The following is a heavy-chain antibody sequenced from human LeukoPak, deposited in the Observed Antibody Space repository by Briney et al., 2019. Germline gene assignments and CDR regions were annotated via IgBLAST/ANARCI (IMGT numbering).Heavy chain of an antibody. J-gene: IGHJ4*02. CDR2: ISPYSGDT. Sequence: ASVKVSCKASGYSFISYDFVWVRQAPGQGLEWMGWISPYSGDTDYTQNFEGRLTLTTDTSTTTAFMELRDLRSDDTAVYFCARAYKGPAGPYQFQYWGQGTLVTVSS. V-gene: IGHV1-18*01. CDR1: GYSFISYD. CDR3: ARAYKGPAGPYQFQY. D-gene: IGHD2-2*01.